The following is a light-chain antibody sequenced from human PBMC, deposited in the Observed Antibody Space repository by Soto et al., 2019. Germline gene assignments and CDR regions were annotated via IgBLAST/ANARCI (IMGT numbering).Light chain of an antibody. CDR3: QHLNSYPL. Sequence: DIQLTQSPSFLSASVGDRVTITCRASQGISSYLAWYQQKPGKAPKLLIYAASTLQSGVPSRFSGSGSGTEFTLTSSSLQPEDFATYDCQHLNSYPLFGPGTKVDIK. CDR1: QGISSY. J-gene: IGKJ3*01. CDR2: AAS. V-gene: IGKV1-9*01.